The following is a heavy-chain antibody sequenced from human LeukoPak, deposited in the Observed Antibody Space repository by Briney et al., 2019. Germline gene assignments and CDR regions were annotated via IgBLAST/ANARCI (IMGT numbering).Heavy chain of an antibody. J-gene: IGHJ4*02. V-gene: IGHV3-33*01. CDR2: IWYDGSNK. Sequence: GGSLRLSCAASGFTFSSYGMPWVRQAPGKGLEWVAVIWYDGSNKYYADSVKGRFTISRDNSKNTLYLQMNSLRAEDTAVYYCARDYYDSSGYYAPLDYWGQGTLVTVSS. CDR3: ARDYYDSSGYYAPLDY. CDR1: GFTFSSYG. D-gene: IGHD3-22*01.